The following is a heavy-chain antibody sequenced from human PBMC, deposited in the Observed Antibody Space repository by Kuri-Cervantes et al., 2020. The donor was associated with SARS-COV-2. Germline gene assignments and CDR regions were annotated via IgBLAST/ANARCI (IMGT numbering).Heavy chain of an antibody. V-gene: IGHV4-4*07. Sequence: SETLSLTCTVSGGSISSYYWNWIRQPAGKGLEWIGRVYTSGITNYNPSLKSRVTMSVDTFNNQFSLKLNSVTAADTAVYYCAREGYCSSVSCFLFDYWGQGMLVTVSS. J-gene: IGHJ4*02. CDR2: VYTSGIT. CDR1: GGSISSYY. D-gene: IGHD2-2*01. CDR3: AREGYCSSVSCFLFDY.